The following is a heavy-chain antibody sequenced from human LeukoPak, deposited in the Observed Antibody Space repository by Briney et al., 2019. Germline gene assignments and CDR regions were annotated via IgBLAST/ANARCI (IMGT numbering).Heavy chain of an antibody. CDR1: GYTLTELS. D-gene: IGHD2-2*01. Sequence: ASVKVSCKVSGYTLTELSMQWVRQAPGKGLEWMGGFDPEDGETIYAQKFQGRVTMTEDTSTDTAYMELSSLRSEDTAVYYCATWAGGTRTDYYYYYGMDVWGQGTTVTVSS. J-gene: IGHJ6*02. CDR2: FDPEDGET. CDR3: ATWAGGTRTDYYYYYGMDV. V-gene: IGHV1-24*01.